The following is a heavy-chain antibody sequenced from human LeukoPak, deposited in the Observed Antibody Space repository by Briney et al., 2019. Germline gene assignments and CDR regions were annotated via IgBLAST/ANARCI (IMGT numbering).Heavy chain of an antibody. CDR1: GFTFDDYA. V-gene: IGHV3-9*01. D-gene: IGHD2-15*01. CDR2: ISWNSGSI. Sequence: GRSLRLSCAASGFTFDDYAMHWVRQAPGKGLEWVSGISWNSGSIGYADSVKGRFTISRDNAKNSLYLQMNSLRAEDTASYYCAKDSNCSGGSCYSRYFDYWGQGTLVTVSS. CDR3: AKDSNCSGGSCYSRYFDY. J-gene: IGHJ4*02.